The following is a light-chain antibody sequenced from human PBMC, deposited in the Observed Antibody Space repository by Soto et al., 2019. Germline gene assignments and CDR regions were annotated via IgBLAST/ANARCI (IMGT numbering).Light chain of an antibody. V-gene: IGKV3-15*01. CDR2: GAS. CDR1: QSVSSN. CDR3: QQYNNWPGFT. J-gene: IGKJ3*01. Sequence: EIVMTQSPATLSVSPGERATLSCRASQSVSSNLAWYQQKPGQAPGLLIYGASTRATGIPARFSGSGSGTEFTLTISSLQSEDFAVYYCQQYNNWPGFTFGPGTKVDIK.